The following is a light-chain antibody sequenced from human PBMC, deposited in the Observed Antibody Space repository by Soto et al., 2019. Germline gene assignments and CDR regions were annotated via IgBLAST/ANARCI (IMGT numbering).Light chain of an antibody. Sequence: EVVMTQSPATLSVSPGERATLSCRASWSVASNLAWYQHKPGQGPRLLLYGASTRASGIPARFSGSGSGTEFTLTISSLQPEDFAVYYCQQYQQWPFYTFGQGTKLEIK. CDR1: WSVASN. J-gene: IGKJ2*01. CDR2: GAS. CDR3: QQYQQWPFYT. V-gene: IGKV3-15*01.